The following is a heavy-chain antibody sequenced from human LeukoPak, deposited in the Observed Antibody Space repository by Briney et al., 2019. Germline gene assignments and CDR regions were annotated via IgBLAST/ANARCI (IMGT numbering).Heavy chain of an antibody. Sequence: ASVKVSCKASGYTFTSYGISWVRQAPGQGLEWMGWISAYNGNTNYAQKLQGRVTMTTDTSTSTAYMELRSLRSDDTAVYYCANHYGDYVPPYYFDYWGQGTLVTVSS. V-gene: IGHV1-18*01. CDR2: ISAYNGNT. CDR1: GYTFTSYG. CDR3: ANHYGDYVPPYYFDY. D-gene: IGHD4-17*01. J-gene: IGHJ4*02.